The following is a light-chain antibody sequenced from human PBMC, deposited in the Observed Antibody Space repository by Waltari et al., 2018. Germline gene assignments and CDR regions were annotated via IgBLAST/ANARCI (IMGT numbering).Light chain of an antibody. CDR1: SSDVGGYNS. Sequence: QSALTQPASVSGSPGQSIAISCTGTSSDVGGYNSVSWYQQHPGKVPKLVNYDVSNRPSGVSNRFSGSKSGNTASLTISGLQTDDEADYYCSSFTSTTTLIFGGGTK. V-gene: IGLV2-14*03. CDR3: SSFTSTTTLI. CDR2: DVS. J-gene: IGLJ2*01.